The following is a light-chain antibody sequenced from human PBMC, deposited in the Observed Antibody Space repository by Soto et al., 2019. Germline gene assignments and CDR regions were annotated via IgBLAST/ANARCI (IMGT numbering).Light chain of an antibody. CDR1: QSVSIN. CDR3: QHYNHWPPYT. Sequence: ETVMTQSPATLSVSPGERATLSCWASQSVSINLAWYQHKPGQAPRLLIYGASTRATGIPARFSGSGSGTEFTLTISSLQSEDFAVYYCQHYNHWPPYTFGQGTKLEMK. J-gene: IGKJ2*01. V-gene: IGKV3-15*01. CDR2: GAS.